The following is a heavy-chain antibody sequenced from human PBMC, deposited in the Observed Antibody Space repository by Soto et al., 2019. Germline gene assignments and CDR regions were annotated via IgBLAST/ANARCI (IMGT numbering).Heavy chain of an antibody. D-gene: IGHD6-6*01. CDR1: GFTFSSYG. V-gene: IGHV3-30*18. Sequence: GGSLRLSCAASGFTFSSYGMHWVRQAPGKGLEWVAVISYDGSNKYYADSVKGRFTISRENSKNTLYLQMNSLRAEDTAVYYCAKDVSPEIAARDYYYYYGMDVWGQGTTVTVSS. CDR3: AKDVSPEIAARDYYYYYGMDV. CDR2: ISYDGSNK. J-gene: IGHJ6*02.